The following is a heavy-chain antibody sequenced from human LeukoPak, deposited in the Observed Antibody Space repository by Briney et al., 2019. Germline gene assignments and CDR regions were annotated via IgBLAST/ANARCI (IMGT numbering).Heavy chain of an antibody. CDR2: IFYSGST. J-gene: IGHJ4*02. D-gene: IGHD4-17*01. CDR1: GGSISSSSYY. V-gene: IGHV4-39*01. CDR3: ARHADGDYVGRTFDY. Sequence: SETLSLTCTVSGGSISSSSYYWGWIRQPPGRGLEWIGSIFYSGSTYYNPSLKSRVTISVDTSKNQFSLRLTSVTAADTAVYYCARHADGDYVGRTFDYWGQGTLVTVSS.